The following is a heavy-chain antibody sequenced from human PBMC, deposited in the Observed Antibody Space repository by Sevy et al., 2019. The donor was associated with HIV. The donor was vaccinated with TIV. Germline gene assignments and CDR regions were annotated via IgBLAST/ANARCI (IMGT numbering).Heavy chain of an antibody. CDR2: IKQDESEK. J-gene: IGHJ4*02. D-gene: IGHD5-12*01. Sequence: GESLKISCAASGFTFTDYWMSWVRQTPGKGLEWVATIKQDESEKYYVDSVKGRFAISRDNGKKSVSLQMNGLRAEDTALYYCAREVGGYNWRPYYFDSWGQGTLVTVSS. CDR3: AREVGGYNWRPYYFDS. CDR1: GFTFTDYW. V-gene: IGHV3-7*01.